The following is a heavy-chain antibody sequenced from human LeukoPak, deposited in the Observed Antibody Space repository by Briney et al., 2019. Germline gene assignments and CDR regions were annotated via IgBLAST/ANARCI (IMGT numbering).Heavy chain of an antibody. Sequence: ASVKVSCKASGYTFTSYDINWVRQATGQGLEWMGWMNPNSGNTGYAQKFQGRVTMTRNTPISTAYMELSSLRSEDTAVYYCARGRDIVLMVYASPSRYFDYWGQGTLVTVSS. V-gene: IGHV1-8*01. J-gene: IGHJ4*02. CDR2: MNPNSGNT. CDR1: GYTFTSYD. CDR3: ARGRDIVLMVYASPSRYFDY. D-gene: IGHD2-8*01.